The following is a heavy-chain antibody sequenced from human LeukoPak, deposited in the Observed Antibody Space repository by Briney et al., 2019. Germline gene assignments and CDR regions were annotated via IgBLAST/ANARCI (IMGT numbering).Heavy chain of an antibody. CDR3: ARGLITGAAGTYYYYGMDV. CDR1: GFTFSSYS. J-gene: IGHJ6*02. D-gene: IGHD6-13*01. Sequence: GGSLRLSCAASGFTFSSYSMNWVRQAPGKGLEWVSYISYSSSTIYYADSVKGRFTISRDNAKNSLYLQMNSLRGEDMAVYYCARGLITGAAGTYYYYGMDVWGQGTTVTVSS. CDR2: ISYSSSTI. V-gene: IGHV3-48*01.